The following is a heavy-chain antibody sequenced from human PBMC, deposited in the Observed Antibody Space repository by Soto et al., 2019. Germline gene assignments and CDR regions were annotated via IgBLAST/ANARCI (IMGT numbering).Heavy chain of an antibody. CDR1: GGSISSYY. CDR2: IYYSGST. D-gene: IGHD5-18*01. V-gene: IGHV4-59*01. CDR3: ARARGLDSYGAN. Sequence: PSETLSLTCTVSGGSISSYYWSWIRQPPGKGLEWIGYIYYSGSTNYNPSLKSRVTISVDTSKNQFSLKLSSVTAADTAVYYCARARGLDSYGANWGQGTLVTVSS. J-gene: IGHJ4*02.